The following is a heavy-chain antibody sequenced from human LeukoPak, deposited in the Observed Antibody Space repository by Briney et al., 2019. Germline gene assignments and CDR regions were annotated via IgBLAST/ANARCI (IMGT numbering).Heavy chain of an antibody. V-gene: IGHV1-8*01. CDR1: GYTFTSYD. D-gene: IGHD6-19*01. J-gene: IGHJ5*02. Sequence: ASVKVSCKASGYTFTSYDINWVRQATGQGLEWMGWINPNSGNTGYAQKFQGRVTMTRNTSISTAYMELSSLRSEDTAVYYCARGPIKYEQWLVPGWFDPWGQGTLVTVSS. CDR3: ARGPIKYEQWLVPGWFDP. CDR2: INPNSGNT.